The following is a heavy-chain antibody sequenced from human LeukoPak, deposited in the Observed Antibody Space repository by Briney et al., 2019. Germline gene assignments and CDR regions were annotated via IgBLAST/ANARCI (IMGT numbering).Heavy chain of an antibody. CDR2: ITGSTNGI. J-gene: IGHJ4*02. Sequence: GGSLRLSCAASGFTFTSYTMKWLRQAPGKGLEWVSSITGSTNGIYYADSVKGRFTISRDNAKNSLSLQMNSLRADDTAVYYCARARVASVYGSGREYYFDYWGQGALVTVSS. CDR1: GFTFTSYT. V-gene: IGHV3-21*01. D-gene: IGHD3-10*01. CDR3: ARARVASVYGSGREYYFDY.